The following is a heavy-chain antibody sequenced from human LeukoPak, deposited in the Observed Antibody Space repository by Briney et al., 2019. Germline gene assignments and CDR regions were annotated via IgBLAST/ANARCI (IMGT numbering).Heavy chain of an antibody. D-gene: IGHD3-10*01. Sequence: GGSLRLSCAASGFTFSSYEMNWVRQAPGKGLEWVSYISSSGSTIYYADSVKGRFTISRDNAKNSLYLQMNSLRAEDTAVYYCASRWLLAFDIWGQGTMVTVSS. V-gene: IGHV3-48*03. CDR1: GFTFSSYE. CDR2: ISSSGSTI. CDR3: ASRWLLAFDI. J-gene: IGHJ3*02.